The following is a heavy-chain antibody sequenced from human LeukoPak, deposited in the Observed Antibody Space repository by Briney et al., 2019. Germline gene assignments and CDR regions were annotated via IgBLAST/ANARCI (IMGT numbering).Heavy chain of an antibody. CDR2: IRSKAYGGTT. CDR1: GFTFCDYA. J-gene: IGHJ4*02. D-gene: IGHD3-10*01. CDR3: TRERGVLLWFGELWY. Sequence: GGSLRLSCTASGFTFCDYAMSWVRQAPGKGLEWGGFIRSKAYGGTTEYAASVEGRFTISRDDSKSIAYLQMNSLKTEDTAVYYCTRERGVLLWFGELWYWGQGTLVTVSS. V-gene: IGHV3-49*04.